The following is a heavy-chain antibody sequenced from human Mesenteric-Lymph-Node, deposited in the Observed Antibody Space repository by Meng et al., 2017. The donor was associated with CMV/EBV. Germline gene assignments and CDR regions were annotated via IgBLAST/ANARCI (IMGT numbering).Heavy chain of an antibody. Sequence: GSLRLSCTVSGGSINSYYWSWIRQPPGKGLEWIGYVYYNEITNYNPSLKSRVTISVDTSKNQFSLKLSSVTAADTAVYYCARILRPDFTYDSSGFPDRWGQGTLVTVSS. CDR3: ARILRPDFTYDSSGFPDR. CDR2: VYYNEIT. D-gene: IGHD3-22*01. J-gene: IGHJ5*02. V-gene: IGHV4-59*01. CDR1: GGSINSYY.